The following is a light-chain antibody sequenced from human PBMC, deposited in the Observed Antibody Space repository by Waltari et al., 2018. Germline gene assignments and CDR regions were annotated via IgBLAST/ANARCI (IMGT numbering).Light chain of an antibody. CDR3: MQATHWPLT. J-gene: IGKJ1*01. Sequence: DVVMSQSPLSLPVTLGQPASISCRSSQSLVHSDGNTYLNWFQQMPGQSPRRLIYKVSRRDAVAPYRFSGSGSGIDFTLNINRVEAEDVGVYYCMQATHWPLTFGQGTKVEIK. CDR2: KVS. CDR1: QSLVHSDGNTY. V-gene: IGKV2-30*02.